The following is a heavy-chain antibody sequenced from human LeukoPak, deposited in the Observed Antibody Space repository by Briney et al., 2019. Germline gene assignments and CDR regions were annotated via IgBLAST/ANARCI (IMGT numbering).Heavy chain of an antibody. CDR1: GDSVSSNRAA. V-gene: IGHV6-1*01. CDR2: TYYRSKWYN. CDR3: ARDDDGTDAFDI. J-gene: IGHJ3*02. D-gene: IGHD1-1*01. Sequence: SQTLSLTCAISGDSVSSNRAAWNWIRQSPSGGLEWLGRTYYRSKWYNDYVVSVKSRITINPDTSRNQFSLQLNSVTPEDTAVYYCARDDDGTDAFDIWGQGTMVTVSS.